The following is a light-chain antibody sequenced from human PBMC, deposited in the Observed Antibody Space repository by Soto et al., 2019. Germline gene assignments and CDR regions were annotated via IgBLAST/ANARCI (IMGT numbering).Light chain of an antibody. J-gene: IGLJ2*01. CDR2: DDE. Sequence: QSVLTKPPSVSAAPGQTVTISCSGSSSKLGSNYVSWYQQLPGAAPKVLIYDDEKRPSGIPDRFSGFKSATSATLGITRVQTGDEAYYYRATWDSSLSALFGGGTKLTVL. CDR1: SSKLGSNY. CDR3: ATWDSSLSAL. V-gene: IGLV1-51*01.